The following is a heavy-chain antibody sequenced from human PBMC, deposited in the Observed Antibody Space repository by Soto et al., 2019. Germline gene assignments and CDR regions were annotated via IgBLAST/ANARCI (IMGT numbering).Heavy chain of an antibody. D-gene: IGHD2-8*02. Sequence: SATLSLTCAVYGGSFSGYYWTWIRQPPGTGLEWIGEINHSGSTNYNPSLKSRVTISVDTSKNQFSLKLTSVTATDTAVYYCARDKITGLFDYWGQGTLVTVSS. CDR3: ARDKITGLFDY. CDR2: INHSGST. J-gene: IGHJ4*02. CDR1: GGSFSGYY. V-gene: IGHV4-34*01.